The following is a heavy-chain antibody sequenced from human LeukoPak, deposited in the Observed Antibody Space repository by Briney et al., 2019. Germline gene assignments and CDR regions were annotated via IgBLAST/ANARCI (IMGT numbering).Heavy chain of an antibody. CDR3: AKSQDYYDFWSGYFDY. V-gene: IGHV3-21*01. J-gene: IGHJ4*02. CDR2: ISSSSSYI. Sequence: GGSLRLSCAASGFTFSSYSMNWVRQAPGKGLEWVSSISSSSSYIYYADSVKGRFTISRDNAKNTLYLQMNSLRAEDTAVYYCAKSQDYYDFWSGYFDYWGQGTLVTVSS. CDR1: GFTFSSYS. D-gene: IGHD3-3*01.